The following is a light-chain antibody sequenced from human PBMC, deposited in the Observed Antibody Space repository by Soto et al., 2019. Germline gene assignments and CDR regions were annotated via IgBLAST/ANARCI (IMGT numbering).Light chain of an antibody. CDR2: EVN. J-gene: IGLJ1*01. V-gene: IGLV2-8*01. Sequence: QSVLTQPPSASGSPGQSVAISCTGTSSDVGGYNYCSWYQQHPGEAPKLMIYEVNKRPSGVHDRFSGSKSGNTASLTVSGLQAEDEADYYCSSDAGSSNVFGTGTKVTVL. CDR3: SSDAGSSNV. CDR1: SSDVGGYNY.